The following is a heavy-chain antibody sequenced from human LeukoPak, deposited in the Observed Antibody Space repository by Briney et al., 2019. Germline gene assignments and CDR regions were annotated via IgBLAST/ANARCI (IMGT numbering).Heavy chain of an antibody. CDR1: AFTFSDYY. V-gene: IGHV3-11*05. Sequence: GGSLRLSCAASAFTFSDYYMSWIRQAPGKGLEWVSYISSSSSSYTNYADSVKGRFTISRDNAKNSLYLQMNSLRAKDTAVYYCARVKVEQWLVRYFDYWGQGTLVTVSS. D-gene: IGHD6-19*01. CDR2: ISSSSSSYT. J-gene: IGHJ4*02. CDR3: ARVKVEQWLVRYFDY.